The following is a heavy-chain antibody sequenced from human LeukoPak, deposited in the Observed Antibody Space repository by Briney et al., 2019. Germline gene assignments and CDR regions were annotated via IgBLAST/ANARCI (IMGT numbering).Heavy chain of an antibody. J-gene: IGHJ6*03. Sequence: SSETLSLTCAVYGGSFSGYYWSWIRQPPGKGLEWIGEINHSGSTNYNPSLKSRVTISVDTSKNQFSLKLSSVTAADTAVYYCARTYCGGDCRGYYYYYYMDVWGKGTTVTISS. D-gene: IGHD2-21*02. CDR3: ARTYCGGDCRGYYYYYYMDV. CDR1: GGSFSGYY. CDR2: INHSGST. V-gene: IGHV4-34*01.